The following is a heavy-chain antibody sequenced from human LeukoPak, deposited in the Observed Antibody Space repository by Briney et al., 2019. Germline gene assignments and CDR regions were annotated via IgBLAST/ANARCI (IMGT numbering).Heavy chain of an antibody. V-gene: IGHV3-66*01. CDR1: GFTVSSNY. CDR3: GRKRGVNFYYYYMDV. Sequence: GGSLRLSCAASGFTVSSNYMSWVRQAPGKGLEWVSVIYSGGSTYYADSVKGRFTISRDNSKNTLYLQMNSLRAEDTAVYYCGRKRGVNFYYYYMDVWGKGTTVTVSS. J-gene: IGHJ6*03. CDR2: IYSGGST. D-gene: IGHD1-1*01.